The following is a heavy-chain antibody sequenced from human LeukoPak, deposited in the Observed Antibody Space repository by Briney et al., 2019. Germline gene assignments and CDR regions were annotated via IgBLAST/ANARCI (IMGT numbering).Heavy chain of an antibody. V-gene: IGHV4-34*01. Sequence: PSETLSLTCVVDGGYFSGFYWTWIRQAPGKGLEWIGEISYSGSTKYNPSLKSRVTTEVDTPKKQISLNLSSLTAADTAVYYCAKGKAGHYHSVTDEYYYYMDVWGKGTTVIVSS. D-gene: IGHD3-9*01. CDR1: GGYFSGFY. J-gene: IGHJ6*03. CDR3: AKGKAGHYHSVTDEYYYYMDV. CDR2: ISYSGST.